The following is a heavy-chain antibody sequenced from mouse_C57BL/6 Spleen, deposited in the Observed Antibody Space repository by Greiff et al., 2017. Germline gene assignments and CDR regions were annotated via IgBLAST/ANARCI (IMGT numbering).Heavy chain of an antibody. CDR1: GFNIKDYY. V-gene: IGHV14-2*01. Sequence: VQLQQSGAELVKPGASVKLSCTASGFNIKDYYMHWVKQRTEQGLEWIGRIDPEDGETKYAPKFPGKATITADTSSNTAYLQLSSLTSEDTAVYYCARDYYGRAMDYWGQGTSVTVSS. D-gene: IGHD1-1*01. CDR2: IDPEDGET. CDR3: ARDYYGRAMDY. J-gene: IGHJ4*01.